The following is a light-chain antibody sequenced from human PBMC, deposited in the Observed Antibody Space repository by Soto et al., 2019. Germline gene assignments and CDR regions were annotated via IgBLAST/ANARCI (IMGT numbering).Light chain of an antibody. J-gene: IGKJ2*01. Sequence: EIVMTQSPATLSVSPGERATLSCRASQSVSSNFAWYQQKPGQPPRLLIYGASTRATGIPARFSGSGSGTAFTLTISILQSDDFAVYYCQQHNNWPYTFGQGTKLEIK. CDR3: QQHNNWPYT. CDR2: GAS. V-gene: IGKV3-15*01. CDR1: QSVSSN.